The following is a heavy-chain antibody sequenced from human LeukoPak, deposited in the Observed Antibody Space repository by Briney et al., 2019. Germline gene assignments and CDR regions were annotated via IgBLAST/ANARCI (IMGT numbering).Heavy chain of an antibody. CDR1: GGTFSSYA. V-gene: IGHV1-69*04. D-gene: IGHD4-11*01. Sequence: ASVKVSCKASGGTFSSYAISWVRQAPGQGLEWMGRIIPILGIANYAQKFQGRVTITADKSTSTAYMELSSLRSEDTAVYYCASLATVTTSLDYWGQGTLVTVSS. J-gene: IGHJ4*02. CDR2: IIPILGIA. CDR3: ASLATVTTSLDY.